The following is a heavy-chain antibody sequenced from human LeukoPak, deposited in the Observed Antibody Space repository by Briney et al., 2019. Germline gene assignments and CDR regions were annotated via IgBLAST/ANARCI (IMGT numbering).Heavy chain of an antibody. V-gene: IGHV3-23*01. Sequence: PGASLRLSCAASGFTVNNYAMYWVRQAPGKGLEWVSAISGRDDSTYYADSVKGRFTISRDTSKNTLFLQMNSLRAEDTAVYYCAKWGDYDILTGYYDPDYWGQGTLVTVSS. J-gene: IGHJ4*02. CDR1: GFTVNNYA. CDR2: ISGRDDST. CDR3: AKWGDYDILTGYYDPDY. D-gene: IGHD3-9*01.